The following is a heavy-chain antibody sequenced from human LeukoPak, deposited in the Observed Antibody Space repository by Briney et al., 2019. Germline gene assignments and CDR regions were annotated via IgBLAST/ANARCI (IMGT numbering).Heavy chain of an antibody. CDR1: GGPFSGYF. D-gene: IGHD3-10*01. V-gene: IGHV4-34*01. J-gene: IGHJ4*02. CDR2: IHNSGTT. Sequence: NPSETLSLTCAVSGGPFSGYFWSWIRQSSGKGLEWIWEIHNSGTTNYNPSLNSRVTISEDTSKTQFYLNLSSVTAAHTAVYYCARRYYYNLGSFPFDFWGQGTLVTVSS. CDR3: ARRYYYNLGSFPFDF.